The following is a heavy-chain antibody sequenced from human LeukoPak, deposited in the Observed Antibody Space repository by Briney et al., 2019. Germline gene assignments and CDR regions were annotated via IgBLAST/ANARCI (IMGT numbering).Heavy chain of an antibody. V-gene: IGHV3-11*01. CDR2: ISSSGSTI. CDR3: AKVVTAIPEDY. CDR1: GFTFSDYY. D-gene: IGHD2-21*02. J-gene: IGHJ4*02. Sequence: KPGGSLRLSCAASGFTFSDYYMSWIRQAPGKGLEWVSYISSSGSTIYYADSVKGRFTISRDNSKNTLYLQMNSLRAEDTAVYYCAKVVTAIPEDYWGQGTLVTVSS.